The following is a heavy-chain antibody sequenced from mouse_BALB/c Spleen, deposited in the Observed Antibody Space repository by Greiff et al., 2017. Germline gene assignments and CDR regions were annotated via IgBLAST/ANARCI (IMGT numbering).Heavy chain of an antibody. D-gene: IGHD1-1*02. CDR2: INPSTGYT. CDR1: GYTFTSYW. CDR3: AKLWSPGYFDV. Sequence: QVQLKESGAELAKPGASVKMSCKASGYTFTSYWMHWVKQRPGQGLEWIGYINPSTGYTEYNQQFKDKATLTADKSSSTAYMQLSSLTSEDSAVYYCAKLWSPGYFDVWGAGTTVTVSS. J-gene: IGHJ1*01. V-gene: IGHV1-7*01.